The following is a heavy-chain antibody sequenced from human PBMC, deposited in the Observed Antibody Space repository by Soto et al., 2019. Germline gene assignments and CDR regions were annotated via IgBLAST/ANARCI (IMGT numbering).Heavy chain of an antibody. J-gene: IGHJ4*02. V-gene: IGHV4-59*01. CDR1: GGSISSYY. D-gene: IGHD3-22*01. CDR2: IYYSGST. Sequence: PSETLSLTCTVSGGSISSYYWSWIRQPPGKGLEWIGYIYYSGSTNYNPSLKSRVTISVDTSKNQFSLKLSSVTAADTAVYYCAIFDYDSSGCMDYWGQGTLVTVSS. CDR3: AIFDYDSSGCMDY.